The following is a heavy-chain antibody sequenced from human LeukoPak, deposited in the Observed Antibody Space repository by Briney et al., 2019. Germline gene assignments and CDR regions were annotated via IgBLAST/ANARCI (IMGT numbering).Heavy chain of an antibody. V-gene: IGHV3-64*01. D-gene: IGHD5-24*01. CDR1: GFTFSTFA. Sequence: GGSLRLSCAASGFTFSTFAMQWVRQAPERGLEYVSGINTDGGTTFYANSVKGRFTISRDNPKNTLYLQMGSLRAEDTAVYYCARDGVATNDYWGQGILVTVSS. J-gene: IGHJ4*02. CDR2: INTDGGTT. CDR3: ARDGVATNDY.